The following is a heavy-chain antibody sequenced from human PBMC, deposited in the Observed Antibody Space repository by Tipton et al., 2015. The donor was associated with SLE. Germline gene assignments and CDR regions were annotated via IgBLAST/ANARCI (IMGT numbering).Heavy chain of an antibody. CDR3: TRDRADILTGFDY. J-gene: IGHJ4*02. Sequence: SLRLSCTASGFPFGDYALSWVRQAPGMGLEGVGCIRSQAHGGAIKYTASVKGRFTISRDDSKSIAYLQMDSLKTEDTALYYCTRDRADILTGFDYWGQGTLVTVSS. CDR1: GFPFGDYA. V-gene: IGHV3-49*04. CDR2: IRSQAHGGAI. D-gene: IGHD3-9*01.